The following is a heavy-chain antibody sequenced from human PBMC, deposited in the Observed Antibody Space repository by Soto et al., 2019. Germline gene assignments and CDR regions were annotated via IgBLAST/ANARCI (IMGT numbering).Heavy chain of an antibody. J-gene: IGHJ3*01. D-gene: IGHD3-16*01. V-gene: IGHV1-69*06. CDR3: ARGVSNLGAYYTGPSAYDL. CDR2: TVPVFDTS. Sequence: QVQLVQSGAVVTKPGYSVEVSGKASGGTFNGYGISWVRQAPAQGLGWMGGTVPVFDTSKYAPRFQGRVTITADNSTSTAYMELSSVISEDTAIYFCARGVSNLGAYYTGPSAYDLWGQGTLVIVSS. CDR1: GGTFNGYG.